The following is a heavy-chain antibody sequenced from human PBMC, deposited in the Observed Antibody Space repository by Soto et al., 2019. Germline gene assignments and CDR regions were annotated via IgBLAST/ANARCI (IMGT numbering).Heavy chain of an antibody. CDR1: VGSFSVSY. Sequence: SETLSLTCAVYVGSFSVSYGTWIRQPQGKGLEWIGEINHSGSTNYNPSLKSRVTISVDTSKNQFSLKLSSVTAADTAVYYCARYRAGLRFLEWLRAFDIWGQGTMVTVSS. J-gene: IGHJ3*02. CDR2: INHSGST. V-gene: IGHV4-34*01. D-gene: IGHD3-3*01. CDR3: ARYRAGLRFLEWLRAFDI.